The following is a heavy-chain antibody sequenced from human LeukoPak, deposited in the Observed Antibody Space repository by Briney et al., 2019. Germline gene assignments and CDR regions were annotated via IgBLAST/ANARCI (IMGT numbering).Heavy chain of an antibody. D-gene: IGHD3-22*01. J-gene: IGHJ4*02. CDR3: AKDRYYDSSGSLNDY. V-gene: IGHV3-30-3*01. CDR1: GFTFSSYA. CDR2: ISYDGSNK. Sequence: GGSLRLSCAASGFTFSSYAMHWVRQAPGKGLEWVAVISYDGSNKYYADSVKGRFTISRDNSKNTLYLQMNSLRAEDTAVYYCAKDRYYDSSGSLNDYWGQGTLVTVSS.